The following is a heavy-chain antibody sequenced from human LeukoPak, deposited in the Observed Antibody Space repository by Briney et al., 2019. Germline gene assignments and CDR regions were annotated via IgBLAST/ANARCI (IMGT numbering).Heavy chain of an antibody. V-gene: IGHV3-23*01. J-gene: IGHJ5*02. Sequence: GGSLRLSCAASGFTFSSYAMSWVRQAPGKGLEWVSAISGSGGSTYYADSVKGRFTISRDNSKNTLYLQMNSLRAEDTAVYYCAKVRTPMIIVVVDGFDPWGQGALVTVSS. D-gene: IGHD3-22*01. CDR3: AKVRTPMIIVVVDGFDP. CDR1: GFTFSSYA. CDR2: ISGSGGST.